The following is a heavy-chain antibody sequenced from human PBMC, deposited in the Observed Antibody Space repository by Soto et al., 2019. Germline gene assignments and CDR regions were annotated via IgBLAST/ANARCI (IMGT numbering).Heavy chain of an antibody. J-gene: IGHJ6*03. CDR2: IYYSGST. CDR3: VRHLFSGYDFYYYYYMDV. CDR1: GGSISSRGYY. Sequence: SETLSLICTVSGGSISSRGYYWGWIRQPPGKGLEWIGSIYYSGSTYYNPSLKSRVTISVDTSKNQLSLKLSSLTAADTAVYYCVRHLFSGYDFYYYYYMDVWGKGTTVTVSS. D-gene: IGHD5-12*01. V-gene: IGHV4-39*01.